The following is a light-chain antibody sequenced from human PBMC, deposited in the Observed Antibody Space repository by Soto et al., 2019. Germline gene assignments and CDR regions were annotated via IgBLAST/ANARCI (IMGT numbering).Light chain of an antibody. V-gene: IGKV1-39*01. CDR2: GAS. CDR3: QEGYTSSRT. CDR1: QSISFY. Sequence: DIQMTQSPSSLSASVGDRVTITSRASQSISFYLNWYQHRPGKAPQLLIYGASTLRSGVPSRFSGRGSGTDFTLAITSLQPEEFATYSCQEGYTSSRTFGQGTTVEI. J-gene: IGKJ1*01.